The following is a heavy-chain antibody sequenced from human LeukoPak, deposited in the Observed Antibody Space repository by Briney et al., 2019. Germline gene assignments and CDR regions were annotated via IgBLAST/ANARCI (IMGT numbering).Heavy chain of an antibody. Sequence: SETLSLTCAVYGGSFSGYYWSWIRQPPGKGLEWIGEINHSGSTNYNPSLKSRVTISVDTSKNQFSLKLSSVTAADTAVYYCASSPTSVAYYDILTGYPGGVGFDYWGQGTLVTVSS. CDR1: GGSFSGYY. J-gene: IGHJ4*02. CDR2: INHSGST. D-gene: IGHD3-9*01. V-gene: IGHV4-34*01. CDR3: ASSPTSVAYYDILTGYPGGVGFDY.